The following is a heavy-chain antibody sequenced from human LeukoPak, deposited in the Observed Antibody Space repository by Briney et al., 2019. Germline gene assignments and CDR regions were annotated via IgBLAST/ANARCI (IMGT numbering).Heavy chain of an antibody. CDR1: GGSFSGYY. CDR3: ARVPRGYSYGYLLYYYYMDV. CDR2: INHSGST. V-gene: IGHV4-34*01. J-gene: IGHJ6*03. D-gene: IGHD5-18*01. Sequence: PSETLSLTCAVYGGSFSGYYWSWIRQPPGKGLEWIGEINHSGSTNYNPSLKSRVTISVDTSKNQFSLKLSSVTAADTAVYYCARVPRGYSYGYLLYYYYMDVWGKGTTVTVSS.